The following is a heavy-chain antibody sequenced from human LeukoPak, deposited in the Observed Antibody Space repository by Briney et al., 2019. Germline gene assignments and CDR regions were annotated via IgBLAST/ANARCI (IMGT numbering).Heavy chain of an antibody. D-gene: IGHD5-18*01. J-gene: IGHJ4*02. CDR1: GFTFNTYE. CDR3: ARHLSGITGYTYGRGIDY. Sequence: GGSLRLSCAASGFTFNTYEMNWVRQAPGKGLEWVSAISGSGGSTYYADSVKGRFTISRDNSKNTLYLQMNSLRAEDTAVYYCARHLSGITGYTYGRGIDYWGQGTPVTVSS. V-gene: IGHV3-23*01. CDR2: ISGSGGST.